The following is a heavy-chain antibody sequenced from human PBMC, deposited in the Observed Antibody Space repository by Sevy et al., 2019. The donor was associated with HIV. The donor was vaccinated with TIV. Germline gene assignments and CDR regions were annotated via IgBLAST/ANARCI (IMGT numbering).Heavy chain of an antibody. J-gene: IGHJ4*02. D-gene: IGHD1-26*01. CDR3: AKNAVGASALYYFDY. CDR1: GFTFSSYG. V-gene: IGHV3-30*02. Sequence: GGSLRLSCVASGFTFSSYGMHWVRQAPGKGLEWVAFIRYDGNDKYYADSVKGRFAIPRDNSKDTLYLQVNSLRTEDTAVYYCAKNAVGASALYYFDYWGQGALVTVSS. CDR2: IRYDGNDK.